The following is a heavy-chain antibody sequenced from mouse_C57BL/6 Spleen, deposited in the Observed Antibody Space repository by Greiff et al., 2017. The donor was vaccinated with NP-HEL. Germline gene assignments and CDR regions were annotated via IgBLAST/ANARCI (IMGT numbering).Heavy chain of an antibody. V-gene: IGHV2-6*01. CDR2: IWGVGST. CDR3: ARAYYSNYEGYAMDY. Sequence: VQLQQSGPGLVAPSQSLSITCTVSGFSLTRYGVDWVRQSPGKGLEWLGVIWGVGSTNYNSALKSRLSISKDNSKSQVFLKMNSLQTDDTAMYYCARAYYSNYEGYAMDYWGQGTSVTVSS. J-gene: IGHJ4*01. CDR1: GFSLTRYG. D-gene: IGHD2-5*01.